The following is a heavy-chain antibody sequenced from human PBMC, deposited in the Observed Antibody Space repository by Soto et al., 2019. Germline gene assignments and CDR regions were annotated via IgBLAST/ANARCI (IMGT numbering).Heavy chain of an antibody. CDR2: LSASGGTT. CDR1: GFTFSTCA. Sequence: EVQLLESGGGLVQPGGSLRLSCAASGFTFSTCAMSWVRQAPGKGLEWVSALSASGGTTYYADSVKGRFTISRDNSKSTLYLQMNSLRAEDTAVYSWAKPICSGTSCDYYYDGMDVWGQGTTFTVSS. D-gene: IGHD2-2*01. CDR3: AKPICSGTSCDYYYDGMDV. V-gene: IGHV3-23*01. J-gene: IGHJ6*02.